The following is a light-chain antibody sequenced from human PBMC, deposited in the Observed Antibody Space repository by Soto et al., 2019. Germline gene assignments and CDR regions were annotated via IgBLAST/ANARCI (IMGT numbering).Light chain of an antibody. V-gene: IGLV2-23*01. CDR1: SSDDGSYNL. CDR3: CSYAGSSTSVV. J-gene: IGLJ2*01. CDR2: EGS. Sequence: QSALTQPASVSGSPGQSITISCTGTSSDDGSYNLVSWYHQHPGKAPKLMIYEGSKRPSGVSNRFSGSKSGNTASLTISGLQAEDEADYYCCSYAGSSTSVVFGGGTKLTVL.